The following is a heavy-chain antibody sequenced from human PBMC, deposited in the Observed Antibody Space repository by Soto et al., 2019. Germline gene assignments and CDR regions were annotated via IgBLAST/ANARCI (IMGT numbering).Heavy chain of an antibody. CDR3: ATGVDTAKAGY. D-gene: IGHD5-18*01. J-gene: IGHJ4*02. Sequence: VQLVESGGGLMQPGGSLRLSCAASGFTVSRNHMTWVRQAPGRGPEWVSTIYAGGNTYHADSVRGRFTISRDNSKNMLYLQMNSLRAEDTAVYYCATGVDTAKAGYWGQGTLGTVSS. CDR2: IYAGGNT. V-gene: IGHV3-53*01. CDR1: GFTVSRNH.